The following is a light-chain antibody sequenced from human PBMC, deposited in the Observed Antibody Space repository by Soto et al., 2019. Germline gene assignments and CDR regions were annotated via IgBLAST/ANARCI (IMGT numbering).Light chain of an antibody. V-gene: IGKV1-12*01. CDR3: QQANSFPTM. Sequence: DSQMTQSPSSVSASVGDRVTITCRASQAISGWVAWYQQKPGKVPKLLIYAASTLQSGVPSRFSGSGSGTDYTLTISNLQPEDFATYYCQQANSFPTMFGQGTKVEIK. CDR2: AAS. J-gene: IGKJ1*01. CDR1: QAISGW.